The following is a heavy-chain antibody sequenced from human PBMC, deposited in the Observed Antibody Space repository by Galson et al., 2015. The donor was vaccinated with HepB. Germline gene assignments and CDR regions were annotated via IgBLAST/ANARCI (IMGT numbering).Heavy chain of an antibody. CDR2: IYYSGST. D-gene: IGHD5-18*01. Sequence: TLSLTCTVSGGSISSYYWSWIRQPPGKGLEWIGYIYYSGSTNYNPSLKSRVTISVDTSKNQFSLKLSSVTAADTAVYYCARFRGYSYYYFDYWGQGTLVTVSS. J-gene: IGHJ4*02. CDR1: GGSISSYY. V-gene: IGHV4-59*01. CDR3: ARFRGYSYYYFDY.